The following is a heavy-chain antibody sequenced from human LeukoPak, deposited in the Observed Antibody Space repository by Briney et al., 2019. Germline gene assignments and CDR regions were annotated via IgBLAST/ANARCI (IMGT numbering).Heavy chain of an antibody. V-gene: IGHV4-34*01. CDR3: TRGVLEHSYYFDY. CDR2: INHSGST. Sequence: SETLSLTCAVYGGSFSGYYWSWIRQPPGEGREWMGEINHSGSTNYNPSLKSRVTIAVDTSKNQFSLKLSSVPAADTAVYYCTRGVLEHSYYFDYWGQGTLVTVSS. J-gene: IGHJ4*02. D-gene: IGHD3-3*01. CDR1: GGSFSGYY.